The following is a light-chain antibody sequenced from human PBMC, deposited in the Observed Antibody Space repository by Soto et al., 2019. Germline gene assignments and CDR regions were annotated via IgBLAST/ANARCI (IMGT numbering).Light chain of an antibody. CDR3: QQFGNSPWT. CDR1: QSVSSSF. J-gene: IGKJ1*01. Sequence: EIVLTQSPGTLSLSPGERATLSCRSSQSVSSSFIAWYQHKPGQAPRLLIYGASSRATGIPDRFSGSGSGTDFTLTITRLEPEDFAVYFCQQFGNSPWTFGQGTEVDI. CDR2: GAS. V-gene: IGKV3-20*01.